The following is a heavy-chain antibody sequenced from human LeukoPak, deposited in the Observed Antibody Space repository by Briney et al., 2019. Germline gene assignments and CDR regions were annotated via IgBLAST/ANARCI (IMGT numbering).Heavy chain of an antibody. Sequence: KPGGSLRLSCAASGFTFSSYSMNWVRQAPGKGLELVSSISSSSSYIYYADSVKGRFTISRDNAKNSLYLQMNSLRAEDTAVYYCARAHDDAFDIWGQGTMVTVSS. V-gene: IGHV3-21*01. J-gene: IGHJ3*02. CDR2: ISSSSSYI. CDR1: GFTFSSYS. CDR3: ARAHDDAFDI.